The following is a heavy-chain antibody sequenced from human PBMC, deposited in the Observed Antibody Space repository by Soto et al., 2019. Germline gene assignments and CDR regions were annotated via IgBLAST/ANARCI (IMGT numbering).Heavy chain of an antibody. V-gene: IGHV1-18*01. CDR2: ISAYNGNT. J-gene: IGHJ6*02. CDR3: ARQNYYSGMDV. Sequence: GASVKVSCKAAGYTFTSYFITWVRQAPGQGLEWMGWISAYNGNTNDAQMLQGRVTMTTDTSTATAYMEMRSLGSDDTAIYYCARQNYYSGMDVWGQGTTVTVSS. CDR1: GYTFTSYF.